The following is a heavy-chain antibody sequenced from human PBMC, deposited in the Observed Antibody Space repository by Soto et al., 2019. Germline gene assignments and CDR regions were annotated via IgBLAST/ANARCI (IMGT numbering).Heavy chain of an antibody. V-gene: IGHV2-5*02. CDR3: AHSITIVRGVIIGWFDP. CDR1: GFSLSTSGVG. D-gene: IGHD3-10*01. CDR2: IYWDDDK. Sequence: QITLKESGPTLVKPTQTLTLTCTFSGFSLSTSGVGVGWIRQPPGKALEWLALIYWDDDKRYSPSLKSRLTITKDTTKNPVVLTMTNMDPVDTATYFCAHSITIVRGVIIGWFDPWGQGTLVTVSS. J-gene: IGHJ5*02.